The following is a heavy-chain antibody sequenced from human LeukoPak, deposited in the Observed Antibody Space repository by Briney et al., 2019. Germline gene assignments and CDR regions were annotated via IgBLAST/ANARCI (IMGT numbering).Heavy chain of an antibody. V-gene: IGHV3-23*01. CDR1: GFTFSSYA. Sequence: GGSLRLSCAASGFTFSSYAMSWVRQAPGKGLEWVSAISGSGGSTYYADSVKGRFTISRDNSKNTLYLQMNSLKTEDTAVYYCTTDFGTPTLGTLGYWGQGTLVTVSS. CDR2: ISGSGGST. D-gene: IGHD1-1*01. J-gene: IGHJ4*02. CDR3: TTDFGTPTLGTLGY.